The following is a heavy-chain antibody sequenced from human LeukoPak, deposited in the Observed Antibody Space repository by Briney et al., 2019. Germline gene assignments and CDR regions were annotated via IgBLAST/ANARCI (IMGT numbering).Heavy chain of an antibody. Sequence: SQTLSLTCAVSGGSISSGGYSWSWIRRPPGKGLEWIGYIYHSGSTYYNPSLKSRVTISVDRSKNQFSLKLSSVTAADTAVYYCARGLRWFDYWGQGTLVTVSS. CDR3: ARGLRWFDY. CDR2: IYHSGST. V-gene: IGHV4-30-2*01. CDR1: GGSISSGGYS. D-gene: IGHD4-17*01. J-gene: IGHJ4*02.